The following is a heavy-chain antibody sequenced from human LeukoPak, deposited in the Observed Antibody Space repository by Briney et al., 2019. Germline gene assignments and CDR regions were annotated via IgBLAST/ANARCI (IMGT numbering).Heavy chain of an antibody. J-gene: IGHJ4*02. CDR1: GLTFSSYS. CDR3: ARIRQRGTKYYFDY. D-gene: IGHD1-7*01. V-gene: IGHV3-21*01. CDR2: ISSSSSYI. Sequence: PGGSLRLSCAVSGLTFSSYSMNWVRQAPGKGLEWVSSISSSSSYIYYADSVKGRFTISRDNAKNSLYLQMSSLRAEDTAVYYCARIRQRGTKYYFDYWGQGTLVTVSS.